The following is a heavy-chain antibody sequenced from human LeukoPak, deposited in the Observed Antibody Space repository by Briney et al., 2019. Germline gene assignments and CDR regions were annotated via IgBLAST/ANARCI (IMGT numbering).Heavy chain of an antibody. V-gene: IGHV1-46*01. J-gene: IGHJ6*02. CDR3: ARGCRVVPGVHNVGMTSYYNGMDV. D-gene: IGHD2-2*01. CDR2: INPSGGDT. Sequence: GASVKDSCKPSGYTFTSYYMHWVRQAPGQGLEWMGIINPSGGDTSYAQKFQGRVTTTRDPSTSTVYMEVVSLRPEDTAVYYCARGCRVVPGVHNVGMTSYYNGMDVWGQGTTVTVSS. CDR1: GYTFTSYY.